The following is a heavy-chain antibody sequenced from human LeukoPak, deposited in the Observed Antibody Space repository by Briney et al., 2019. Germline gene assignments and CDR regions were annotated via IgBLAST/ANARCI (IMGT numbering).Heavy chain of an antibody. D-gene: IGHD1-14*01. CDR2: IYNNGST. CDR3: ARARINWFDP. Sequence: TSETLSLTCTVSGGSISSYYWSWIRQPRGKGLEWIGYIYNNGSTNYNPSLKSRVTISVDTSKNQFSLKLSSVTAADTALYYCARARINWFDPWGQGTLVTVSS. V-gene: IGHV4-59*01. J-gene: IGHJ5*02. CDR1: GGSISSYY.